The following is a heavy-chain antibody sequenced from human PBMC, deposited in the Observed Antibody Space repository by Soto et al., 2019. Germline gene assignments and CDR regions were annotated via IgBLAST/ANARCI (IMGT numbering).Heavy chain of an antibody. J-gene: IGHJ4*02. D-gene: IGHD6-6*01. CDR2: INPSGGST. Sequence: ASVKVSCKASGYTFTSYYMHWVRQAPGQGLEWMGIINPSGGSTSYAQKFQGRVTMTRDTSTSTVYMELSSLRSEDTAVYYCARDKMGLAARPRCYFDYWGQGTLVTVSS. CDR1: GYTFTSYY. CDR3: ARDKMGLAARPRCYFDY. V-gene: IGHV1-46*03.